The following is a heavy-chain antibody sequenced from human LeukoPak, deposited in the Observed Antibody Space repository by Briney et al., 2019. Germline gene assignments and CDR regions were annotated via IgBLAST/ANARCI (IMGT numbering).Heavy chain of an antibody. D-gene: IGHD6-13*01. J-gene: IGHJ4*02. CDR3: ARDQRSSSWYGSFDY. V-gene: IGHV1-24*01. Sequence: ASVKVSCKVSGYTLTKFSIHWVRQAPGKGLKWMGGFDPEEGETIYAQKFQGRVTITTDKSTSTAHMELSSLRSEDTAVYYCARDQRSSSWYGSFDYWGQGTLVTVSS. CDR2: FDPEEGET. CDR1: GYTLTKFS.